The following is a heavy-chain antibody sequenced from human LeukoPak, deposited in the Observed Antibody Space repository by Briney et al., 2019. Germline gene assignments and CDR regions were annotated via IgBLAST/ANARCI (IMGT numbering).Heavy chain of an antibody. CDR3: ARHGPRIEWLSSGGEYFDY. CDR1: GGSISSSSYY. CDR2: IYYSGST. J-gene: IGHJ4*02. D-gene: IGHD6-19*01. V-gene: IGHV4-39*01. Sequence: SETLSLTCTVSGGSISSSSYYWGWIRQPPGKGLEWIGSIYYSGSTYYNPSLKSRVTISVDTSKNQFPLKLSSVTAADTAVYYCARHGPRIEWLSSGGEYFDYWGQGTLVTVSS.